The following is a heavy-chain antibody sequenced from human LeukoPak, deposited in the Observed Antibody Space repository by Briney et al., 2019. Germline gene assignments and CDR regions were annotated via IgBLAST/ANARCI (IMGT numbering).Heavy chain of an antibody. Sequence: PGRSLRLSCVVSGFSFGTYSMHWARQAPGKGLEWVAVIWYDGSNEDYADSVKGRFTISRDNSKNTLYLQMNSLRVEDTAVYYCAKGDYGDYFSDYWGQGTLVTVSS. V-gene: IGHV3-33*06. CDR2: IWYDGSNE. CDR1: GFSFGTYS. CDR3: AKGDYGDYFSDY. D-gene: IGHD4-17*01. J-gene: IGHJ4*02.